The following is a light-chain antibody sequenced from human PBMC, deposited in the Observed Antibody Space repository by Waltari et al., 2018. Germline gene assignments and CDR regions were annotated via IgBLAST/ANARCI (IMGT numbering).Light chain of an antibody. Sequence: SCRASQSVTNYLAWYQQKPGQAPRLLIYDTSHRATGIPARFSGSGFGTDFTLTISSLEPEDFAVYYCQQRRDWPLTFGGGTKVEIK. CDR2: DTS. V-gene: IGKV3-11*01. CDR1: QSVTNY. CDR3: QQRRDWPLT. J-gene: IGKJ4*01.